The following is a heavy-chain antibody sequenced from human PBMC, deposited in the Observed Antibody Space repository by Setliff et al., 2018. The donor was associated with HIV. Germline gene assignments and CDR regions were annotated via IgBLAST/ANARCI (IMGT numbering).Heavy chain of an antibody. CDR2: ISWNSGSI. V-gene: IGHV3-9*01. CDR1: GFTFDDYA. J-gene: IGHJ4*02. D-gene: IGHD1-26*01. CDR3: ARGSGSY. Sequence: GGSLRLSCAASGFTFDDYAMHWVRQAPGKGLEWVSGISWNSGSIGYADSVKGRFTISRDNAKKSLYLQMNSLRPEDTAVYYCARGSGSYWGQGTLVTVSS.